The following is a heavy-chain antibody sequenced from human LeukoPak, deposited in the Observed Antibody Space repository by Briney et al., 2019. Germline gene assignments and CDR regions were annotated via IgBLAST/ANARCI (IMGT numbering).Heavy chain of an antibody. CDR3: ARLGHDNIPGNWFDP. Sequence: PSETLSLTCTVSGVSISSSSYYWGWIRQPPGKGLEWIGSIYYSGSTYYNPSLKSRVTISVDTSKNQFSLKLSSVTAADTAVYYCARLGHDNIPGNWFDPWGQGTLVTVSS. D-gene: IGHD1-14*01. CDR1: GVSISSSSYY. V-gene: IGHV4-39*01. J-gene: IGHJ5*02. CDR2: IYYSGST.